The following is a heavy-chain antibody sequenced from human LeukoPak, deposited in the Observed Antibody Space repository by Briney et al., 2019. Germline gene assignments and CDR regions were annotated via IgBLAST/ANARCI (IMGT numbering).Heavy chain of an antibody. CDR1: GGTFGSYA. V-gene: IGHV1-69*13. Sequence: SVKVSCKASGGTFGSYAISWVRQAPGQGLELMGGIIPIFGTANYAQKFQGRVTITADESTSTAYMELSSLRSEDTAVYYCATRGYSSGWYGGNFDYWGQGTLVTVSS. J-gene: IGHJ4*02. CDR3: ATRGYSSGWYGGNFDY. CDR2: IIPIFGTA. D-gene: IGHD6-19*01.